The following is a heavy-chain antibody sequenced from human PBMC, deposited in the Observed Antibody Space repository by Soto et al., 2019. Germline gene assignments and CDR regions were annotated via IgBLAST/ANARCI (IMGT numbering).Heavy chain of an antibody. CDR1: GFTFDDHA. V-gene: IGHV3-9*01. J-gene: IGHJ4*02. Sequence: MQLVESGGGFVQPGRSLTLSCAASGFTFDDHAMHWVRQGPGKGLERVSGINWNSATIDYAASVEGRFTISRDNANNSVSIQMHGLRDEDTALYFCAKASHHDFWSAYRYFDFGGQGALVIVSS. D-gene: IGHD3-3*01. CDR3: AKASHHDFWSAYRYFDF. CDR2: INWNSATI.